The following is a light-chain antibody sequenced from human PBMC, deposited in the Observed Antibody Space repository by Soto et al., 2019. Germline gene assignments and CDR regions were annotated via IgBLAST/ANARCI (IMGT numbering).Light chain of an antibody. CDR3: QQRSNWRWA. V-gene: IGKV3-11*01. Sequence: EVGLTQSPATVSLSPGERATLSCGASQSVSSYLAWYQQKPGQAPRLLIYDASNRATGIPARFSGSGSGTDFTLTISSLEPEDFAVYYCQQRSNWRWAFGQGTKAAI. CDR1: QSVSSY. CDR2: DAS. J-gene: IGKJ1*01.